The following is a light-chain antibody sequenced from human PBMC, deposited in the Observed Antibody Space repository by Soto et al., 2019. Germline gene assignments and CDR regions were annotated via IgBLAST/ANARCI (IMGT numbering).Light chain of an antibody. CDR2: DVS. J-gene: IGLJ1*01. Sequence: QSALTQPPSASGSPGQSVTISCTGTSSDVGGYNFVSWYQHHPGKAPKLMIFDVSERPSGVPDRFSGSKSGNTASLTVSGLQAEDGADYYCSSYAGSNSYVFGTGTKVTVL. V-gene: IGLV2-8*01. CDR1: SSDVGGYNF. CDR3: SSYAGSNSYV.